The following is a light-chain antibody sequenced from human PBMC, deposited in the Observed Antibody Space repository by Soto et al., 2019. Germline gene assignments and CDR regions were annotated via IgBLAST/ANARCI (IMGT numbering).Light chain of an antibody. CDR1: ENITNF. CDR3: QQSFQTPRT. V-gene: IGKV1-39*01. Sequence: DIQMTQSPSSLFASVGDRVTITCRASENITNFLNWYQQKPGKAPNLLIYAASTLQRAVPLRFSGSGSGTNFTLTISRLEREDCATYYCQQSFQTPRTFGQGTKVEI. CDR2: AAS. J-gene: IGKJ1*01.